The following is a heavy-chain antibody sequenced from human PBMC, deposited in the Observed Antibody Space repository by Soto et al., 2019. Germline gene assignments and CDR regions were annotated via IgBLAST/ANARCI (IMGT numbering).Heavy chain of an antibody. CDR1: GFTFSSYA. CDR2: ISGSGGST. V-gene: IGHV3-23*01. Sequence: GGSLRLSWAASGFTFSSYAMSWVRQAPGKGLEWVSAISGSGGSTYYADSVKGRFTISRDNSKNTLYLQMNSLRAEDTAVYYCAKDGHGYSSGWYLGSAFDIWGQGTMVTVSS. J-gene: IGHJ3*02. CDR3: AKDGHGYSSGWYLGSAFDI. D-gene: IGHD6-19*01.